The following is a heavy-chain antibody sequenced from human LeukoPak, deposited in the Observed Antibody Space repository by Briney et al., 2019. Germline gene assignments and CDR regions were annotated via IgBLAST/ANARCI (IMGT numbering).Heavy chain of an antibody. CDR3: ARAHHYYDSSGYYYVGYFDY. CDR1: GYTFTGYY. V-gene: IGHV1-2*02. CDR2: INPNSGGT. J-gene: IGHJ4*02. D-gene: IGHD3-22*01. Sequence: GASVKVSCKASGYTFTGYYMHWVRQAPGQGLEWVGWINPNSGGTNYAQKFQGRVTMTRDTSISTAYMELSRLRSDDTAVYYCARAHHYYDSSGYYYVGYFDYWGQGTLVTVSS.